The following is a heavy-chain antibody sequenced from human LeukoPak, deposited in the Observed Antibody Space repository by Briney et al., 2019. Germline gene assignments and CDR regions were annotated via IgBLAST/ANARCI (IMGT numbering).Heavy chain of an antibody. Sequence: GGSLRLSCAASGFTFSTYSLNWVRQAPGKGLEWVSYISSYSNTIYYADSVKGRFTISRDNAKSSLYLQMNSLRAEDTAVYYCAKSGEAAAGAYFDYWGQGTLVTVSS. CDR3: AKSGEAAAGAYFDY. V-gene: IGHV3-48*01. D-gene: IGHD6-13*01. CDR1: GFTFSTYS. CDR2: ISSYSNTI. J-gene: IGHJ4*02.